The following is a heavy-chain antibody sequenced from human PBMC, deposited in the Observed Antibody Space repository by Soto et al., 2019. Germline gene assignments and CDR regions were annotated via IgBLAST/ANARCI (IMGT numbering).Heavy chain of an antibody. CDR2: ITPIFGTA. CDR3: ARHLDSGTYLFDY. Sequence: GASVKVSCKASGGTFSTSTISWVRQAPGQGLEWMGGITPIFGTATFAQKFQGRVTITADESTSTAYMELSSVTAADTAVYYCARHLDSGTYLFDYWGQGTLVTVSS. D-gene: IGHD1-26*01. CDR1: GGTFSTST. J-gene: IGHJ4*02. V-gene: IGHV1-69*13.